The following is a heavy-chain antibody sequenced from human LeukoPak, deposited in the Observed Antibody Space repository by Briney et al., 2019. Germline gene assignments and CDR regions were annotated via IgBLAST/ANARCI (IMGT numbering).Heavy chain of an antibody. CDR3: ARAAYGDYRYYYFYWDV. CDR1: GGSINSYY. Sequence: SETLSLTCTVSGGSINSYYWSWVRQPAGKGLEWIGRIYTSGSSNYNPSLKSRVTMSVDTSKNQFSLRLTSVTAADTAVYYCARAAYGDYRYYYFYWDVWGKGTTVTVSS. J-gene: IGHJ6*03. D-gene: IGHD4-17*01. CDR2: IYTSGSS. V-gene: IGHV4-4*07.